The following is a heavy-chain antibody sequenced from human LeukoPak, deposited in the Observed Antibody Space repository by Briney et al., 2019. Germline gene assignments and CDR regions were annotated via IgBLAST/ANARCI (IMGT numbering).Heavy chain of an antibody. CDR2: IYHSGST. V-gene: IGHV4-30-2*01. Sequence: SETLSLTCAVSGGSISSGDYSWSWLRQPPGQGLEWIGYIYHSGSTSYNPYLKSRVTISVDTSKNQFSLKLSSVTAADTAVYYCARGRVVVVVVAATPTPRFDPWGQGTLVTVSS. J-gene: IGHJ5*02. CDR1: GGSISSGDYS. D-gene: IGHD2-15*01. CDR3: ARGRVVVVVVAATPTPRFDP.